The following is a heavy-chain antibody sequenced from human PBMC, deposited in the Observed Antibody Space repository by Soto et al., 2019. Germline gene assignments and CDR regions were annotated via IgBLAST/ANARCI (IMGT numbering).Heavy chain of an antibody. CDR3: ASREVYSAPDY. D-gene: IGHD1-26*01. CDR2: IIPILGIA. CDR1: GGTFSSYT. Sequence: QVQLVQSGAEVKKPGSSVKVSCKASGGTFSSYTISWVRQAPGQGLEWMGRIIPILGIANYAQKFQGRVTITADKSTSTAYMELSSLRSEDTDVYYCASREVYSAPDYWGQGTLVTVSS. J-gene: IGHJ4*02. V-gene: IGHV1-69*02.